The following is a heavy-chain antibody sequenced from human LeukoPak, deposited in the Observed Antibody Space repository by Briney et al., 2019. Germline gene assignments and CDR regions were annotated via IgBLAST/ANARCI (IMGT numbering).Heavy chain of an antibody. D-gene: IGHD6-19*01. CDR3: ARAREWLATYYFDY. Sequence: ASVKVSCKASGYTFTGYSIHWVRQAPGQGLEWMGWINPNSGGTNYAQKFQGRVTMTRDTSISTAYMELSRLRSDDTAVYYCARAREWLATYYFDYWGQGTLVTVSS. V-gene: IGHV1-2*02. J-gene: IGHJ4*02. CDR2: INPNSGGT. CDR1: GYTFTGYS.